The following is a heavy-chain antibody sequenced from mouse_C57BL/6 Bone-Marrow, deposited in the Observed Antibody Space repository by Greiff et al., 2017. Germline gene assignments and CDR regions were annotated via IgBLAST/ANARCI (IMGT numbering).Heavy chain of an antibody. J-gene: IGHJ2*01. V-gene: IGHV1-42*01. CDR1: GYSFTGYY. D-gene: IGHD1-1*01. Sequence: EVKLMESGPELVKPGASVKISCKASGYSFTGYYMNWVKQSPEKSLEWIGEINPSTGGTTYNQKFKAKATLTVDKSSSTAYMQLNSLTSEDSAVYFCARGGYYGSSVYFDYWGQGTTLTVSS. CDR2: INPSTGGT. CDR3: ARGGYYGSSVYFDY.